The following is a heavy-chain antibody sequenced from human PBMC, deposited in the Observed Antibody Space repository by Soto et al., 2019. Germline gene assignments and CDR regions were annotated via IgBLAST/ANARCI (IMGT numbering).Heavy chain of an antibody. V-gene: IGHV3-33*04. CDR1: GFTLSSYG. CDR3: ARDRTLSYFDY. CDR2: IWYDGNSK. Sequence: QVQLVESGGAVVQPGRSLRLSCAASGFTLSSYGMHWVRQAPGKGLEWVAVIWYDGNSKYYVDSVKDRFTISRDSSKNTLYLQMNSPRAEDTAVYYCARDRTLSYFDYWGQGTLVTVSS. J-gene: IGHJ4*02.